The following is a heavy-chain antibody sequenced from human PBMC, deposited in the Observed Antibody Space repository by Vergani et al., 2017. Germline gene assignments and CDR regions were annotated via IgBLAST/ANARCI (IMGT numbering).Heavy chain of an antibody. Sequence: QLQLQESGPGLVKPSETLSLTCTVSGGSISSGDYYWSWIRQPPGKGLEWIGYIYYSGSTYYNPSLKSRVTISVDTSKNQFSLKLSSVTAADTAVYYCARSFAGYYDSSGYYFAGFDYWGQGTLVTVSS. CDR1: GGSISSGDYY. D-gene: IGHD3-22*01. CDR2: IYYSGST. V-gene: IGHV4-30-4*01. J-gene: IGHJ4*02. CDR3: ARSFAGYYDSSGYYFAGFDY.